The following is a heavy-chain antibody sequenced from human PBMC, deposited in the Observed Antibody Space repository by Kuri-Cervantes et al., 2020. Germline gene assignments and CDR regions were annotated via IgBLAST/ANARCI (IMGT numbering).Heavy chain of an antibody. CDR1: GLSFSTYA. CDR2: IKQDGSEK. CDR3: ARDLRARLGVGDAFDI. V-gene: IGHV3-7*01. J-gene: IGHJ3*02. D-gene: IGHD3-10*01. Sequence: GESLKISCAASGLSFSTYAMNWVRQAPGKGLEWVANIKQDGSEKYYVDSVKGRFTISRDNAKNSLYLQMNSLRAEDTAVYYCARDLRARLGVGDAFDIWGQGTMVTVSS.